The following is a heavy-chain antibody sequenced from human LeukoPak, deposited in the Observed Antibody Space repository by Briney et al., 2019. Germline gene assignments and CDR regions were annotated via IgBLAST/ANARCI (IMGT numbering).Heavy chain of an antibody. Sequence: GGSLRLSCAASGSTFSDYYMSWIRQAPGKGLEWVSYISSTGSTIYYSDSVKGRFTISRDNAKNSLYLQMNSLRAEDTAVYYCARVREMATIALFFGHFDYWGQGTLVTVSS. CDR2: ISSTGSTI. V-gene: IGHV3-11*04. CDR1: GSTFSDYY. D-gene: IGHD5-24*01. J-gene: IGHJ4*02. CDR3: ARVREMATIALFFGHFDY.